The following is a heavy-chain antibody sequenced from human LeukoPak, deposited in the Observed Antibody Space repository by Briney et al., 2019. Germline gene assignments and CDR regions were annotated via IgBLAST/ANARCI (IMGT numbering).Heavy chain of an antibody. Sequence: PGGSLRLSCAASGFTFSDYYMSWIRQAPGKGLEWVSYISSSGSTIYYADSVKGRFTISKDNAKNSLYLQMNSLRAEDTAVYYCARDGCSSTSCYGYIWGQGTLVTVSS. V-gene: IGHV3-11*01. CDR2: ISSSGSTI. CDR3: ARDGCSSTSCYGYI. CDR1: GFTFSDYY. J-gene: IGHJ4*02. D-gene: IGHD2-2*01.